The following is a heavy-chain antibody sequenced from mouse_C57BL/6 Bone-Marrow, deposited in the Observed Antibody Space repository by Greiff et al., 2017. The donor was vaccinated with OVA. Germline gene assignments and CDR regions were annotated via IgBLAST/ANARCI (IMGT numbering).Heavy chain of an antibody. CDR1: GYTFTRYW. Sequence: QVQLQQPGAELVRPGTSVKLSCKASGYTFTRYWMHWVKQRPGQGLEWIGVIDPSDSYTNYNQQFKGKATLTVDTSSSTAYMQLSSLTSEDSAVYYCARAIYYDYDGDFDYWGQGTTLTVSS. CDR3: ARAIYYDYDGDFDY. V-gene: IGHV1-59*01. D-gene: IGHD2-4*01. CDR2: IDPSDSYT. J-gene: IGHJ2*01.